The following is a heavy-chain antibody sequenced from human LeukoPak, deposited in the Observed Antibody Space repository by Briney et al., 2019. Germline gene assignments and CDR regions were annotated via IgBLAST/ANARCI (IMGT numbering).Heavy chain of an antibody. CDR2: IKQDGSEK. CDR1: GFTSSSYW. Sequence: GGSLRLSCAASGFTSSSYWMSWVRQAPGKGLEWVANIKQDGSEKYYVDSVKGRFTISRDNAKNSLYLQMNSLRAEDTAVYYCARDLKYSGYDAVDYWGQGTLVTVSS. J-gene: IGHJ4*02. CDR3: ARDLKYSGYDAVDY. V-gene: IGHV3-7*01. D-gene: IGHD5-12*01.